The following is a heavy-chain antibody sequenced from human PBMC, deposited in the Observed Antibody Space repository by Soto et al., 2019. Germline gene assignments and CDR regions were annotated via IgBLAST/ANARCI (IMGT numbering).Heavy chain of an antibody. CDR1: GGSFSGYY. CDR2: INHSGST. J-gene: IGHJ4*02. D-gene: IGHD3-16*02. CDR3: ARGPGYDYVWGSYRRGPYYFDY. Sequence: SETLSLTCAVYGGSFSGYYWSWIRQPPGKGLEWIGEINHSGSTNYNPSLKSRVTISVDTSKNQFSLKLSSVTAADTAVYYCARGPGYDYVWGSYRRGPYYFDYWGQGTLVTVSS. V-gene: IGHV4-34*01.